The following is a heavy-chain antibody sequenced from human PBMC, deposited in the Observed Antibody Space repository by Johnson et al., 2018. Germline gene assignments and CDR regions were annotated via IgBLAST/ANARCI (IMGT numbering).Heavy chain of an antibody. CDR2: ISYDGSNK. V-gene: IGHV3-30-3*01. CDR3: AGDGGAARESYYYYYMDV. Sequence: QVQLVQSGGGVVQPGRSLRLSCAASGFTFSSYAMHWVRQAPGKGLEWVAVISYDGSNKYYADSVKGRFTISRDNSKNPLYLQMNSLGAEDTAVYYCAGDGGAARESYYYYYMDVWGKGTTVTVSS. D-gene: IGHD6-6*01. J-gene: IGHJ6*03. CDR1: GFTFSSYA.